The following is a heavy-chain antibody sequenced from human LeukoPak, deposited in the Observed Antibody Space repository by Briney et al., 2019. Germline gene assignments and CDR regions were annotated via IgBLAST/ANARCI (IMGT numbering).Heavy chain of an antibody. CDR2: ISAYNGNT. J-gene: IGHJ6*02. V-gene: IGHV1-18*01. Sequence: GSSVKVSCKASGGTFSSYAISWVRQAPGQGLEWMGWISAYNGNTNYAQKLQGRVTMTTDPSTSTAYMELRSLRSDDTAVYYCARDKTYGMDVWGQGTTVTVSS. CDR3: ARDKTYGMDV. CDR1: GGTFSSYA.